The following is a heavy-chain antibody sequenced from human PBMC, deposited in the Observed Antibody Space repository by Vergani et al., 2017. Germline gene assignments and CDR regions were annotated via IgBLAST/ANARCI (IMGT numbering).Heavy chain of an antibody. CDR2: IYPGDSDT. CDR3: ARGGVGYCSGGSCYYFDY. V-gene: IGHV5-51*03. D-gene: IGHD2-15*01. J-gene: IGHJ4*02. Sequence: EVQLVQSGAEVKKPGESLKISCKGSGYSFTSYWIGWVRQMPGKGLEWMGIIYPGDSDTRYSPSFQGQVTISADKSISTTYLQWSSLKASDTAMYYCARGGVGYCSGGSCYYFDYWGQGTLVTVSS. CDR1: GYSFTSYW.